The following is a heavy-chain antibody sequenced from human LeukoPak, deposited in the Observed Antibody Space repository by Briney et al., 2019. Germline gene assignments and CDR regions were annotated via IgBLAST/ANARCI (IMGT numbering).Heavy chain of an antibody. Sequence: PGGSLRPSCAASGFTFSSYAMSWVRQAPGKGLERVSAISGSGGSTYYADSAKDRFTISRDNSKNTLYLQMNSLRAEDTAAYYCAKVLPGWLNAFDIWGQGTMVTVSS. CDR2: ISGSGGST. CDR1: GFTFSSYA. D-gene: IGHD3-22*01. CDR3: AKVLPGWLNAFDI. V-gene: IGHV3-23*01. J-gene: IGHJ3*02.